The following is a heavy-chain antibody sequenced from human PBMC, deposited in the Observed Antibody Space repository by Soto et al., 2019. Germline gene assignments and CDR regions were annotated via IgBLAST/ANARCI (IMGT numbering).Heavy chain of an antibody. J-gene: IGHJ3*02. V-gene: IGHV1-69*13. CDR1: GYTFTGYY. CDR3: ARQYSTAFDI. CDR2: IIPNTGTA. D-gene: IGHD2-15*01. Sequence: SVKVSCKASGYTFTGYYMHWVRQAPGQGLEWMGWIIPNTGTANYAQKFQGRVTMTADESTSTAYMELSSLRSEDTAVYYCARQYSTAFDIWGQGTMVTVS.